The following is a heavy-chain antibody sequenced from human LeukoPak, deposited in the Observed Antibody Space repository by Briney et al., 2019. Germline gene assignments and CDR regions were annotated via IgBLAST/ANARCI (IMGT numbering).Heavy chain of an antibody. D-gene: IGHD3-22*01. CDR1: GYSFTRYY. CDR2: INPSGGVT. V-gene: IGHV1-46*01. CDR3: AKDWSWTSYDSSGYPDY. Sequence: ASVKVSCKASGYSFTRYYMHWVRQAPGQGLEWVGIINPSGGVTTYAQKFQGRVTITADKSTSTAYMELSSLRSEDTAVYYCAKDWSWTSYDSSGYPDYWGQGTLVTVSS. J-gene: IGHJ4*02.